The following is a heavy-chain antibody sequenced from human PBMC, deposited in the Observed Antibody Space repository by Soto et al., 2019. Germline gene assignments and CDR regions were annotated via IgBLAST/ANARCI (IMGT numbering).Heavy chain of an antibody. CDR1: GYTFTSYA. V-gene: IGHV1-3*01. CDR3: ARVKVRGAKNGAFDY. J-gene: IGHJ4*02. CDR2: INAGNGNT. D-gene: IGHD3-10*01. Sequence: GASVKVSCKASGYTFTSYAMHWVRQAPGQRLEWKGWINAGNGNTKYSQKFQGRVTITRDTSASTAYMELSSLRSEDMAVYYCARVKVRGAKNGAFDYWGQGTLVTVSS.